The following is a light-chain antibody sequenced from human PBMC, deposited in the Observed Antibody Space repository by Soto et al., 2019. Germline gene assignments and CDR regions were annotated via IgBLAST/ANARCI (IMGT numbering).Light chain of an antibody. J-gene: IGKJ4*01. CDR2: DVF. V-gene: IGKV3-11*01. Sequence: EIVLTQSPATLSLSPGEIATLSCSASQSVNNYLAWYQQKPGQAHRLVIYDVFNRATGTPARLSGSASGTDCSRTSSSLEPEDCGVEYCQQRSQWPGLTFGGGTRVEIK. CDR1: QSVNNY. CDR3: QQRSQWPGLT.